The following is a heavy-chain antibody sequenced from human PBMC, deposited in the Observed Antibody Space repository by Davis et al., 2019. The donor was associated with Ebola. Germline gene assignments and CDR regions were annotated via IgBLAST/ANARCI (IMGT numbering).Heavy chain of an antibody. CDR3: ARGHCSSTSCYIRGNYYYYMDV. J-gene: IGHJ6*03. Sequence: SVKVSCKASGGTFSSYAISWVRQAPGQGLEWMGGIIPIFGTANYAQKFQGRVTITADESTSTAYMELSSLRSEDTAVYYCARGHCSSTSCYIRGNYYYYMDVWGKGTTVTVSS. V-gene: IGHV1-69*13. CDR1: GGTFSSYA. CDR2: IIPIFGTA. D-gene: IGHD2-2*02.